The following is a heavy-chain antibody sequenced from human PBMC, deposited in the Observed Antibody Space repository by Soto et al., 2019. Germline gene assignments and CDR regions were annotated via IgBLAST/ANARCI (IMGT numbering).Heavy chain of an antibody. Sequence: TLSLTCAISGDSVSSNSAAWNWIRQSPSRGLEWLGRTYYRSKWYNDYAVSVKSRITINPDTSKNQFSLQLNSVTPEDTAVYYCAREWGSIAARIYYYYYMDVWGKGTTVTVSS. J-gene: IGHJ6*03. CDR2: TYYRSKWYN. D-gene: IGHD6-6*01. CDR1: GDSVSSNSAA. CDR3: AREWGSIAARIYYYYYMDV. V-gene: IGHV6-1*01.